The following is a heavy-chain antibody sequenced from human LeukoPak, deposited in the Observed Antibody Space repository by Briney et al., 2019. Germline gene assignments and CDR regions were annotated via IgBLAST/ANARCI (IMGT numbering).Heavy chain of an antibody. V-gene: IGHV4-38-2*02. J-gene: IGHJ3*02. Sequence: PSETLSLTCTVSGYSISSGYYWGWIRQPPGKGLEWIGSIYHSGSTYYNPSLKSRVTISVDTSKNQFSLKLSSVTAADTAVYYCARISDVWGSLRFAFDIWGQGTMVTVSS. CDR2: IYHSGST. CDR1: GYSISSGYY. D-gene: IGHD3-16*01. CDR3: ARISDVWGSLRFAFDI.